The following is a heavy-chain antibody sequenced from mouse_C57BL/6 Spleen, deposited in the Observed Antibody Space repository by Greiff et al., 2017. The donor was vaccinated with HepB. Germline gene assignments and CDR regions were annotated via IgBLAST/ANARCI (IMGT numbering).Heavy chain of an antibody. CDR2: IYPRSGNT. Sequence: VQLQQSGAELARPGASVKLSCKASGYTFTSYGISWVKQRTGQGLEWIGEIYPRSGNTYYNEKFKGKATLTADKSSSTAYMELRSLTSEDSAVYFCARSGFITTVVEKNYFDYWGQGTTLTVSS. J-gene: IGHJ2*01. CDR1: GYTFTSYG. V-gene: IGHV1-81*01. D-gene: IGHD1-1*01. CDR3: ARSGFITTVVEKNYFDY.